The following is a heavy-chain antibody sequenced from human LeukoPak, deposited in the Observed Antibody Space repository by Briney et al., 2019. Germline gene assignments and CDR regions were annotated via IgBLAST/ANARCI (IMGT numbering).Heavy chain of an antibody. CDR3: AREGYDFWSGYCDY. D-gene: IGHD3-3*01. CDR1: GGTFSSYA. CDR2: IIPIFGTA. J-gene: IGHJ4*02. V-gene: IGHV1-69*05. Sequence: SVKVSCTASGGTFSSYAISWVRQAPGQGLEWMGRIIPIFGTANYAQKFQGRVTITTDESTSTAYMELSSLRSEDTAVYYCAREGYDFWSGYCDYWGQGTLVTVSS.